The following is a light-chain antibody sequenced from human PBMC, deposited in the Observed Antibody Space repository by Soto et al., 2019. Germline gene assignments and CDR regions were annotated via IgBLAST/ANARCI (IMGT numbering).Light chain of an antibody. Sequence: DIVMTQSPDSLAVSLGERATINCKSSQSVLYSSDNENYLAWYQQKPGQPPKLLIYWASTRESGVPDRFSGSGSGTDFTLTISSLQAEGVAVYYCQQYYSTPRTFGQGTKVEIK. J-gene: IGKJ1*01. V-gene: IGKV4-1*01. CDR2: WAS. CDR1: QSVLYSSDNENY. CDR3: QQYYSTPRT.